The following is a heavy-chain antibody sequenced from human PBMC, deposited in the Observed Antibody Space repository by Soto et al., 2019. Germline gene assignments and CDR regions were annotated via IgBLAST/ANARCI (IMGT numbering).Heavy chain of an antibody. CDR2: ISAYNGNT. J-gene: IGHJ4*02. CDR3: AREPPALGELYPYFDY. CDR1: GYTFTSYG. D-gene: IGHD3-10*01. Sequence: QVQLVQSGAEVKKPGASVKVSCKASGYTFTSYGISWVRQAPGQGLEWMGWISAYNGNTNYAQKLQGRVTMTTDTSTSAVYMELRSLRSDDTAVYYCAREPPALGELYPYFDYWGQGTLVTVSA. V-gene: IGHV1-18*01.